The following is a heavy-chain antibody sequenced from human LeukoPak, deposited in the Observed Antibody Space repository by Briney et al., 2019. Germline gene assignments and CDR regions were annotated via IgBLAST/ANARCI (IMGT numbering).Heavy chain of an antibody. V-gene: IGHV3-23*01. CDR2: ISGSGETT. Sequence: PGGSLRLSCAASGFTFRNHAMNWVRQAPGKGLEWVSVISGSGETTYYADSVKGRFTISRDNSQNTLYLQMSSLRGEDTALYYCAKDRGMVGLRYGPFWGQGTLVTVSS. J-gene: IGHJ4*02. D-gene: IGHD2-15*01. CDR1: GFTFRNHA. CDR3: AKDRGMVGLRYGPF.